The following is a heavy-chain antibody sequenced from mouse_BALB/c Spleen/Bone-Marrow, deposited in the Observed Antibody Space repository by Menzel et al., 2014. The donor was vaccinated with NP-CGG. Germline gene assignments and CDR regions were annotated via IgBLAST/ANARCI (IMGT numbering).Heavy chain of an antibody. Sequence: LPQSGAVLASPGASVQMSCTTSGHTYTSSWMHWQKQRPGQGLEWICYINPSTGYTEYNQKFKDKAILTADKSSSTAYIQLSSLTTEDSAGHYCARCEGYEEYSGQGSLVAGSA. J-gene: IGHJ3*01. V-gene: IGHV1-7*01. CDR2: INPSTGYT. D-gene: IGHD2-2*01. CDR3: ARCEGYEEY. CDR1: GHTYTSSW.